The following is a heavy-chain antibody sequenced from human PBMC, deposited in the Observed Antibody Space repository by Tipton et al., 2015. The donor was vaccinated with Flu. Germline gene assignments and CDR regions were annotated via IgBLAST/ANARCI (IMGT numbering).Heavy chain of an antibody. D-gene: IGHD3-10*01. CDR1: GGSISSYY. CDR3: ARGSGSGTYVIFEY. V-gene: IGHV4-59*12. J-gene: IGHJ4*02. Sequence: TLSLTCTVSGGSISSYYWSWIRQPPGKGLEWIGNIYHSGSTNYNPSLKSRVTISLDKSKNQFSLNLSSVTAADTAVYYCARGSGSGTYVIFEYWGQGTLVTVPS. CDR2: IYHSGST.